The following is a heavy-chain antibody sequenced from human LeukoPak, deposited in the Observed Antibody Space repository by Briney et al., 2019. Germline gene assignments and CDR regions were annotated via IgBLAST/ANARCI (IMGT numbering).Heavy chain of an antibody. J-gene: IGHJ4*02. D-gene: IGHD3-22*01. Sequence: GGSLRLSCAASGFTFSSYSMNWVRQAPGKGLEWVSSISSSSSYIYYADSVKGRFTISRDDAKNSLYLQMNSLRAEDTAVHYCARELGYYYDSIGYWGQGTLVTVSS. CDR1: GFTFSSYS. CDR2: ISSSSSYI. CDR3: ARELGYYYDSIGY. V-gene: IGHV3-21*01.